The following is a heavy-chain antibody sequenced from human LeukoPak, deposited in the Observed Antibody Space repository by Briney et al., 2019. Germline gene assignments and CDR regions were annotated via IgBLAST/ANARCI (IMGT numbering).Heavy chain of an antibody. V-gene: IGHV3-21*01. Sequence: PGGSLRLSCEASGFPFNKYKMDWVRQAPGKGLQWVSSINIWNTSTYYADSVKGRFTISRDDAKNSLYLQMNSLTAEDTAVYYCTRGLDDYGDYSFWGQGTLVAVSS. J-gene: IGHJ1*01. CDR1: GFPFNKYK. D-gene: IGHD4-17*01. CDR2: INIWNTST. CDR3: TRGLDDYGDYSF.